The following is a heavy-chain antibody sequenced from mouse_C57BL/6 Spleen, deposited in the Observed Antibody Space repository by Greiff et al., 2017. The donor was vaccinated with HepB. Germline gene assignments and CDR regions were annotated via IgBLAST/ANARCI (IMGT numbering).Heavy chain of an antibody. CDR3: AREGGEYDVAY. V-gene: IGHV1-82*01. CDR1: GYAFSSSW. CDR2: IYPGDGDT. D-gene: IGHD2-14*01. Sequence: VQLQQSGPELVKPGASVKISCKASGYAFSSSWMNWVKQRPGKGLEWIGRIYPGDGDTNYNGKFKGKATLTADKSSSTAYMQLSSLTSEDSAVYFCAREGGEYDVAYWGQGTLVTVSA. J-gene: IGHJ3*01.